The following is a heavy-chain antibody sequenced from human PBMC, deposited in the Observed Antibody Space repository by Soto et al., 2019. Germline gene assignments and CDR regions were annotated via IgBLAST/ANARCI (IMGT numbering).Heavy chain of an antibody. D-gene: IGHD2-15*01. V-gene: IGHV4-59*01. CDR3: ARAHAPTLPFDY. CDR2: IFHSGNA. CDR1: GGSIRNVY. J-gene: IGHJ4*01. Sequence: QVHLQESGPGLVKPLETLSLTCTVSGGSIRNVYWSWIRQAPGKGLEWIGFIFHSGNAKYNPSLKGRVTISVDTSKNQVSLSLDSVTAADTAVYFCARAHAPTLPFDYWGQGTLVTVSS.